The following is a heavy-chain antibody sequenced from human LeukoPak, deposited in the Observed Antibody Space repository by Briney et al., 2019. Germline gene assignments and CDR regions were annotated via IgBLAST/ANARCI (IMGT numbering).Heavy chain of an antibody. V-gene: IGHV1-8*03. Sequence: ASVKVSCKASGYTFTSYDINWVRQATGQGLEWMGWMNPNSGNTGYAQKFQGRVTITRNTSISTAYMELSSLRSEDTAVYYCARGRGLLWFGGFDPWGQGTLVIVSS. CDR3: ARGRGLLWFGGFDP. CDR2: MNPNSGNT. J-gene: IGHJ5*02. D-gene: IGHD3-10*01. CDR1: GYTFTSYD.